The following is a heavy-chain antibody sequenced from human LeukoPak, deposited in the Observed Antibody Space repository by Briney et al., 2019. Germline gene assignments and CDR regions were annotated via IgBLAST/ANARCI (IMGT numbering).Heavy chain of an antibody. J-gene: IGHJ4*02. D-gene: IGHD3-22*01. Sequence: ASVKVSCKASGYTFTSYAMNWVRQAPGQGLEWMGWINTNTGYPTYAQGFTGRFVFSLDTSVSTTYLQISSLKAEDTAVYYCAREVVDTITSGYYFDYWGQGTLVTVSS. CDR2: INTNTGYP. V-gene: IGHV7-4-1*02. CDR3: AREVVDTITSGYYFDY. CDR1: GYTFTSYA.